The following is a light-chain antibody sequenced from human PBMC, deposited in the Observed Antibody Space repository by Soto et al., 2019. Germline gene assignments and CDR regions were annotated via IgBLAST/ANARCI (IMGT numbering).Light chain of an antibody. CDR3: GSWDSSLSDYV. J-gene: IGLJ1*01. Sequence: QSALTQPPSVSAAPGQKVTISCSGSSSNIGGNSVSWYQQLPGTAPKLLIYDDNKRPSGIPDRFSGSKSGTSATLGITGFQTVDEADYYCGSWDSSLSDYVFGTGTKVTVL. CDR2: DDN. CDR1: SSNIGGNS. V-gene: IGLV1-51*01.